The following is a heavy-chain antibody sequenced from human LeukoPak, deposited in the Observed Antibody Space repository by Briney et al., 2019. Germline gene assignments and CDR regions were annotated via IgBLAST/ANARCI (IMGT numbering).Heavy chain of an antibody. CDR3: ATVRAAAGTEYWYFDL. Sequence: ASVKVSCKVSGYTLTELSMHWVRQAPGKGLEWMGGFDPEDGETIYAQKFQGRVTMTEDTSKDTAYMELSSLRSEDTAVYYCATVRAAAGTEYWYFDLWGRGTLVTVSS. D-gene: IGHD6-13*01. J-gene: IGHJ2*01. CDR2: FDPEDGET. CDR1: GYTLTELS. V-gene: IGHV1-24*01.